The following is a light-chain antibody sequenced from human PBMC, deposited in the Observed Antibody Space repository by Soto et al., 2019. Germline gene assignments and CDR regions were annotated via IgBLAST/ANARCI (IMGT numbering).Light chain of an antibody. V-gene: IGKV3-15*01. J-gene: IGKJ1*01. CDR1: QSVSTD. Sequence: EVLVTQSPATLSVSPGEGVTLSCRASQSVSTDLAWYQQKPGQAPRLLIYGASIRANGVPDRFSGSGSGTDFTFTISSLQSEDSAIYYCQQYFRWPPWTFGQGTK. CDR2: GAS. CDR3: QQYFRWPPWT.